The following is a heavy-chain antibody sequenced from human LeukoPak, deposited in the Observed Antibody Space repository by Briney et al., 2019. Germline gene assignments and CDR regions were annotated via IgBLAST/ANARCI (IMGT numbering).Heavy chain of an antibody. CDR1: GGSISSGGYY. J-gene: IGHJ4*02. CDR2: IYYSGST. CDR3: ARGATMVRGVIIYFDY. V-gene: IGHV4-31*03. Sequence: SQTLSLTCTVSGGSISSGGYYWSWIRQHPGKGLEWIGYIYYSGSTYYNPSLKSRVTISVDTSKNQFSLKLSSVTAADTAVYYCARGATMVRGVIIYFDYWGPGTLVTVSS. D-gene: IGHD3-10*01.